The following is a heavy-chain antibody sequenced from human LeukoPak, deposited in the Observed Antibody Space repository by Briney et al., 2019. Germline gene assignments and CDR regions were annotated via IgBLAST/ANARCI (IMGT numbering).Heavy chain of an antibody. V-gene: IGHV1-2*04. CDR3: ARSGDPNPPFDY. D-gene: IGHD5-24*01. J-gene: IGHJ4*02. CDR2: INPNSGGT. CDR1: GYTFAGYY. Sequence: ASVKVSCKASGYTFAGYYMHWVRQAPGQGLEWMGWINPNSGGTNYAQKFQGWVTMTRDTSISTAYMELSRLRSDDTAVYYCARSGDPNPPFDYWGQGTLVTVSS.